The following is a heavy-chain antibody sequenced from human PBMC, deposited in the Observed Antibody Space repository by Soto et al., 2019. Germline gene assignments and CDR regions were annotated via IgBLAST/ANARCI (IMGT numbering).Heavy chain of an antibody. CDR2: IIPIFGTA. V-gene: IGHV1-69*01. CDR1: GGTFSRHA. J-gene: IGHJ4*02. CDR3: ARGWGYDSNDYYYAY. D-gene: IGHD3-22*01. Sequence: QVQLVQSGAEVRKPGSSVKVSCKASGGTFSRHAISWVRQAPGQGLEWMGGIIPIFGTANHAQKFQGRVTIIADESTSTVYMEWSSLRSEDRAMYYCARGWGYDSNDYYYAYGGQGTLVIVSS.